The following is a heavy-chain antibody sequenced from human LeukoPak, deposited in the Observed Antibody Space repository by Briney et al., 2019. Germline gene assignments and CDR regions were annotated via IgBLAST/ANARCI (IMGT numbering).Heavy chain of an antibody. Sequence: SQTLSLTCAISGDSFSSDSAAWNWIRKSPSRGLEWLGRTYYRSKWYNDYSAFVKSRIIINPDTSKNQFSLQLNSVTPEDTAVYYCARAVAGTEGWFNSWGQGTLVTVSS. J-gene: IGHJ5*01. CDR1: GDSFSSDSAA. V-gene: IGHV6-1*01. D-gene: IGHD1-1*01. CDR3: ARAVAGTEGWFNS. CDR2: TYYRSKWYN.